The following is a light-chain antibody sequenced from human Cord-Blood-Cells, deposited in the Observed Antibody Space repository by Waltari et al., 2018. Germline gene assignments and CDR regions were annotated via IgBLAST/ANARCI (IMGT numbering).Light chain of an antibody. V-gene: IGKV1-5*01. CDR1: QSISSW. CDR2: DAS. J-gene: IGKJ3*01. CDR3: QQYNSYLFT. Sequence: DTQMTQSPSTLSASVGDRVTIPCRASQSISSWLAWYQQKPGKAPKLLIYDASSLESGVPSRFSGSGSETEFTLTISSLQPDDFATYYCQQYNSYLFTFGPGTKVDIK.